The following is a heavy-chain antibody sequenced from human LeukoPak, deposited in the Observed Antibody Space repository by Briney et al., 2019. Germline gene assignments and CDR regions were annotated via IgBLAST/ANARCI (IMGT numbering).Heavy chain of an antibody. CDR2: ISSSGSTI. V-gene: IGHV3-11*01. CDR1: GFTFSDYY. D-gene: IGHD2-15*01. J-gene: IGHJ4*02. Sequence: GGSLRLSCAASGFTFSDYYMSWIRQAPGKGLEWVSYISSSGSTIYYADSVKGRFTISRDNSKNTLYLQMNSLRAEDTAVYYCAKDLVTVVELVAFDYWGQGTLVTVSS. CDR3: AKDLVTVVELVAFDY.